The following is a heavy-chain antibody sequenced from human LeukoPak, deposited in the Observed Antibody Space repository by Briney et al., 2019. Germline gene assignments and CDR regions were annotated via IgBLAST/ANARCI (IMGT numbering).Heavy chain of an antibody. J-gene: IGHJ3*02. Sequence: PGGSLRLSCVASGFIFSNYDVNWVRQAPGKGLEWLAYISGSGSTKYYADSVKGRFTISRDNAKTSLYLYMNRLRAGDTAVYYCARFYGSGTYEAFDIWGQGTWVTVSS. CDR1: GFIFSNYD. V-gene: IGHV3-48*03. CDR3: ARFYGSGTYEAFDI. CDR2: ISGSGSTK. D-gene: IGHD3-10*01.